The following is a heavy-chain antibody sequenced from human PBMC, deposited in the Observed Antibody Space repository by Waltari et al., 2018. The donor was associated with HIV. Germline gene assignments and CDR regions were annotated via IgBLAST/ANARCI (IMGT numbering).Heavy chain of an antibody. CDR1: GFTFSNFW. V-gene: IGHV3-7*01. CDR3: ASPSIRAGMDV. J-gene: IGHJ6*02. D-gene: IGHD2-2*02. Sequence: EVQLVESGGGLVQTGGSLRLSCAASGFTFSNFWMSWVRPAPGKGLEWLANIKQDGSEKYYVDSGKGRFTISRDNAKNSLYLQMNSLRAEDTAVYYCASPSIRAGMDVWGQGTTVTVSS. CDR2: IKQDGSEK.